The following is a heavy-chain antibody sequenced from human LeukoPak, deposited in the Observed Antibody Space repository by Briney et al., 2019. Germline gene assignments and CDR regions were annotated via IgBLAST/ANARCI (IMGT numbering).Heavy chain of an antibody. CDR1: GYTFTSYY. V-gene: IGHV1-46*01. Sequence: ASVKVSCKASGYTFTSYYMHWVRQAPGQGLEWMGIINPSGGSTSYAQKFQGRVTMTRDMSTSTVYMELSSLRSEDTAVYYCAGGNSLEGAFDIWGQGTMVTVSS. CDR2: INPSGGST. J-gene: IGHJ3*02. D-gene: IGHD5-24*01. CDR3: AGGNSLEGAFDI.